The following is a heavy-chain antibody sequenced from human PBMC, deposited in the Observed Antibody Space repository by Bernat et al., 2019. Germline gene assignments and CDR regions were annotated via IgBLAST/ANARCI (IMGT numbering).Heavy chain of an antibody. J-gene: IGHJ5*02. CDR3: AGRPTRGRFDP. V-gene: IGHV4-39*01. Sequence: QLQLQESGPGLVKPSETLSLTCTVSGDSISDSTYYWLWIRQPPGKGLGWVGTIYYSGSTYYNPSLKSRVTISVDTSKNQFSLKLNSVTAADTAVYYCAGRPTRGRFDPWGQGTLVTVSS. D-gene: IGHD3-10*01. CDR2: IYYSGST. CDR1: GDSISDSTYY.